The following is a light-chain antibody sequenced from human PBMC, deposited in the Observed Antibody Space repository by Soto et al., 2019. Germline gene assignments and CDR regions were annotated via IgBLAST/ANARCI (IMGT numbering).Light chain of an antibody. V-gene: IGKV1-33*01. CDR2: GAS. CDR1: QDIRTS. Sequence: DIQMTQSPSSLSASVGARVSITCQASQDIRTSLSWFQQKPGRAPKLLVYGASNLETGVPSRFRGSGSGTAFTFTISSPQPEDSATYYGQQYDNLPPFTFGPGTIVYIK. CDR3: QQYDNLPPFT. J-gene: IGKJ3*01.